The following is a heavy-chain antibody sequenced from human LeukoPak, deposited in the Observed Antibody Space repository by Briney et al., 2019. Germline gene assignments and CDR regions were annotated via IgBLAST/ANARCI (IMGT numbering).Heavy chain of an antibody. J-gene: IGHJ4*02. V-gene: IGHV3-23*01. Sequence: GGSLRLSCAASQFTFNNNAMSWVRQAPGKGLEWVSAISGSGGSTYYADSVKGRFTISRDNSKNTLYLQMNSLRAEDTAVYYCAKKPTYYYGSGSYRPPGYFDYWGQGTLVTVSS. CDR1: QFTFNNNA. CDR2: ISGSGGST. D-gene: IGHD3-10*01. CDR3: AKKPTYYYGSGSYRPPGYFDY.